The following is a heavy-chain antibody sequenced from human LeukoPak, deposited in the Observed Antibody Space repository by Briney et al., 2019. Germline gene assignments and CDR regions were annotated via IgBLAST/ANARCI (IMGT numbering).Heavy chain of an antibody. D-gene: IGHD7-27*01. J-gene: IGHJ4*02. CDR1: GFSFSDHY. V-gene: IGHV3-11*01. Sequence: GGSLRLSCVVSGFSFSDHYMTWIRQAPGKGLEYISYLSNSGSDIFHAGSVKGRFSISRDNAKNSVYLQMNSLRVEDTAVYYCARGHWGLDYWGQGTPVTVSP. CDR2: LSNSGSDI. CDR3: ARGHWGLDY.